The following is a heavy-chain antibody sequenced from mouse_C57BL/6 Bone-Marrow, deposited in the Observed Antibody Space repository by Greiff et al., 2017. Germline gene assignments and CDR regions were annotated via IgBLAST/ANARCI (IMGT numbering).Heavy chain of an antibody. CDR2: INPGSGGT. V-gene: IGHV1-54*01. Sequence: QVQLQQSGAELVRPGTSVEVSCKASGYAFTNYLIEWVKQRPGQGLEWIGVINPGSGGTNYNEKFKGKATLTADKSSSTAYMQLSSLTSEDSAVYFCARLGYGIAWFAYWGQGTLVTVSA. D-gene: IGHD1-1*01. J-gene: IGHJ3*01. CDR1: GYAFTNYL. CDR3: ARLGYGIAWFAY.